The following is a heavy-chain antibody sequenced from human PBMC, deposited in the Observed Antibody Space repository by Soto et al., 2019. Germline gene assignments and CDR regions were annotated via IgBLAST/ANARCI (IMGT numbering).Heavy chain of an antibody. Sequence: QLQLQESGPGLVKPSETLSLTCTVSGGSISSSSYYWGWIRQPPGKGLEWIGSIYYSGSTYYNPSLKSRVTISVDTSKNQFSLKLSSVPAADTAVYYCASLSRPPPAYYDSSGYYLDYWGQGTLVTVSS. J-gene: IGHJ4*02. CDR1: GGSISSSSYY. CDR3: ASLSRPPPAYYDSSGYYLDY. CDR2: IYYSGST. D-gene: IGHD3-22*01. V-gene: IGHV4-39*01.